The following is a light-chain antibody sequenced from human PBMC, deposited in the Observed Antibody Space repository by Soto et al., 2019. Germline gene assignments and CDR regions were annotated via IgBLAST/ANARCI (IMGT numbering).Light chain of an antibody. Sequence: MTQSPSTLSASEGDRVTISCRASQSVSIWLAWYQQKPGRAPKLLIYKSSILESGVPTRFSGSGSGTEFTLTISSLQPDDFSTYYCQQFNTSPWTFGQGTKVEIK. J-gene: IGKJ1*01. CDR1: QSVSIW. CDR2: KSS. V-gene: IGKV1-5*03. CDR3: QQFNTSPWT.